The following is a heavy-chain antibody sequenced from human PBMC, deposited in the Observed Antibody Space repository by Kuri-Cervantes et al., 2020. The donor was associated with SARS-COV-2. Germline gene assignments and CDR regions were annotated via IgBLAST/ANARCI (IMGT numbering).Heavy chain of an antibody. Sequence: SLKISCAASGFTFDDYAMHWVRQAPGKGLEWVSGISWNSGSIGYADSVKGRFTISRDNAKNSLYLQMNSLRAEDTALYYCAKTSGYCSSTSQPADYYYYCGMDVWGQGTTVTVSS. CDR2: ISWNSGSI. CDR3: AKTSGYCSSTSQPADYYYYCGMDV. D-gene: IGHD2-2*01. J-gene: IGHJ6*02. V-gene: IGHV3-9*01. CDR1: GFTFDDYA.